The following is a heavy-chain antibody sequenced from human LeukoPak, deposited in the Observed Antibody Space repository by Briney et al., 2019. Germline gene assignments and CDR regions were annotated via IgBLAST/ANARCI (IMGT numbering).Heavy chain of an antibody. J-gene: IGHJ4*02. CDR2: IYYSGST. CDR1: GGSISSSSYY. Sequence: SETLSLTCTVSGGSISSSSYYWSWIRQPPGKGLEWIGYIYYSGSTNYNPSLKSRVTISVDTSKNQFSLKLSSVTAADTAVYYCARALSGGYYSGPFDYWGQGTLVTVSS. D-gene: IGHD3-10*01. CDR3: ARALSGGYYSGPFDY. V-gene: IGHV4-61*01.